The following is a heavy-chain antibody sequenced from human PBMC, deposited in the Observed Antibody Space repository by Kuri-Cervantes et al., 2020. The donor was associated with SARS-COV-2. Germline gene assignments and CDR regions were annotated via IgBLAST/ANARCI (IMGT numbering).Heavy chain of an antibody. D-gene: IGHD6-6*01. J-gene: IGHJ1*01. V-gene: IGHV1-24*01. CDR2: FDPEDGET. CDR1: GYTLTELS. CDR3: ARGGVWSSSPAEYFQH. Sequence: ASVKVSCKVSGYTLTELSMHWVRQAPGKGLEWMGGFDPEDGETIYAQKFQGRVTMTEDTSTDTAYMGLSSLRSEDTAVYYCARGGVWSSSPAEYFQHWGQGTLVAVSS.